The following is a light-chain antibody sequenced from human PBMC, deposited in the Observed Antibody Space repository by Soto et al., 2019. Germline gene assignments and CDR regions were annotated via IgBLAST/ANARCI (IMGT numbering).Light chain of an antibody. Sequence: DIQMTQSPSTLSASVGDRVTITCRASQSITTSLAWHQQKPGKAPKVVIYKASTLESGVPSRFSGSGSGTEFTLTISSLQPADFATYYCQQYNSYPVTFGGGTKVEIK. CDR1: QSITTS. V-gene: IGKV1-5*03. CDR3: QQYNSYPVT. CDR2: KAS. J-gene: IGKJ4*01.